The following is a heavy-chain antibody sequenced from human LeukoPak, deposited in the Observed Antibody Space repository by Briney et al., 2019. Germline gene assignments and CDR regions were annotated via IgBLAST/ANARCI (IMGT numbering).Heavy chain of an antibody. D-gene: IGHD3-10*01. CDR1: GFAFSTYA. CDR2: ISASGVST. CDR3: AKEYGPGSYYYDY. V-gene: IGHV3-23*01. J-gene: IGHJ4*02. Sequence: GGSLRLSCAASGFAFSTYAMTWVRQAPGKGLEWVSGISASGVSTHYADSVKGRLTISRDNSKNTLYLQMNSLRAEDMAVYYCAKEYGPGSYYYDYWGRGTLVTASS.